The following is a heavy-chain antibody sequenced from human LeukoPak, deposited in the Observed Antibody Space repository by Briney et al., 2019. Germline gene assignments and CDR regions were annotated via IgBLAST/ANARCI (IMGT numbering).Heavy chain of an antibody. CDR1: GFIFSRYS. D-gene: IGHD1-26*01. J-gene: IGHJ6*03. CDR3: VRAEVGTTLKYYYYYMDV. Sequence: GGSLRLSCAASGFIFSRYSMTWVRQAPGKGLEWISFISSSLSTTYYSASVKGRCTISRDNGKNSMYLQMHSLRAEDTAVYYCVRAEVGTTLKYYYYYMDVWGKGTTVTVSS. V-gene: IGHV3-48*01. CDR2: ISSSLSTT.